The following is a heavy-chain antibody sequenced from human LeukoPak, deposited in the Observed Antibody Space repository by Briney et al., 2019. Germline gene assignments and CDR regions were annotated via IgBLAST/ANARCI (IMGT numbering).Heavy chain of an antibody. CDR2: LYYSGST. CDR3: ARDHIPGYYYYGMDV. J-gene: IGHJ6*02. CDR1: GGSVSSGNSY. D-gene: IGHD2-21*01. V-gene: IGHV4-61*01. Sequence: SETLSLTCTVSGGSVSSGNSYWRWIRQPPGKGLEWIGYLYYSGSTNYNPSLKNRVTISLHTSKNQFSLRLSSVTAADTAVYFCARDHIPGYYYYGMDVWGQGTTVTVSS.